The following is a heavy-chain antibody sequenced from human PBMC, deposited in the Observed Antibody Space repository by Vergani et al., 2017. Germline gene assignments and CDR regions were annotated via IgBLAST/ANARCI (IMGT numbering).Heavy chain of an antibody. V-gene: IGHV1-69*04. CDR3: ARPSYCSITSCPFDY. D-gene: IGHD2-2*01. CDR2: IIPILGIA. CDR1: GGTFSSYA. J-gene: IGHJ4*02. Sequence: QVQLVQSGAEVKKPGASVKVSCKASGGTFSSYAISWVRQAPGQGLEWMGRIIPILGIANYAQKFQGRVTITADKSTSTAYMELSSLRSEDTAVYYCARPSYCSITSCPFDYWGQGTLVTVSS.